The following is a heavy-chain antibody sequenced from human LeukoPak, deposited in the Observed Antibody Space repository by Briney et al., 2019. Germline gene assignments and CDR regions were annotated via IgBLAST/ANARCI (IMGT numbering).Heavy chain of an antibody. Sequence: GASVKVSCKASGYTFTGYYMHWVRQAPGQGLEWMGWINPNIGGTNYAQKFQGRVTMTRDTSISTAYMELSRLRSDDTAVYYCARGRIAARPGYFQHWGQGTLVTVSS. D-gene: IGHD6-6*01. CDR3: ARGRIAARPGYFQH. J-gene: IGHJ1*01. CDR2: INPNIGGT. V-gene: IGHV1-2*02. CDR1: GYTFTGYY.